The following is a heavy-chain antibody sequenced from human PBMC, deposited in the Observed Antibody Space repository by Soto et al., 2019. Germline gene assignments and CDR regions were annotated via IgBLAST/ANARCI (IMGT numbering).Heavy chain of an antibody. J-gene: IGHJ4*02. CDR1: GGSISSGGYS. CDR3: ARRITLYYFDY. Sequence: QLQLQESGSGLVKPSQTLSLTCAVSGGSISSGGYSWSWIRQPPGKGLERIGYIHHSGSTYYNPSLKSRGTRSVDRSKNQFSLKRSSVTAADTAVYYCARRITLYYFDYWGQGTLVTVSS. V-gene: IGHV4-30-2*01. D-gene: IGHD1-20*01. CDR2: IHHSGST.